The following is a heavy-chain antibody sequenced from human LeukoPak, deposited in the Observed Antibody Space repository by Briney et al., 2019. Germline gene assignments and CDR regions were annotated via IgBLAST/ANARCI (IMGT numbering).Heavy chain of an antibody. CDR1: GFIFSDYY. CDR2: ISSSGSTI. V-gene: IGHV3-11*04. Sequence: GGSLRLSCAASGFIFSDYYMSWIRQAPGKGLEWVSYISSSGSTIYYADSVKGRFTISRDNAKNSLYLQMNSLRAEDTAVYYCARYIRPIAVAEGFDYWGQGTLVTVSS. J-gene: IGHJ4*02. D-gene: IGHD6-19*01. CDR3: ARYIRPIAVAEGFDY.